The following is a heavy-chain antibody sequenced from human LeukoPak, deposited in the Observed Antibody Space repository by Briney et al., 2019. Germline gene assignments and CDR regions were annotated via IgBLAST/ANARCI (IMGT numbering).Heavy chain of an antibody. CDR1: GDSISSDY. V-gene: IGHV4-59*01. CDR3: ARVILNSVYYYYSMDV. D-gene: IGHD1-7*01. Sequence: PSETLSLTCTVSGDSISSDYWSWLRQPPGQGREWIGYIYYSGTTNYNPSLKSRVTISVDTSKNQFSLKLNSVTAAGTAVYYCARVILNSVYYYYSMDVWGKGTTVTVSS. CDR2: IYYSGTT. J-gene: IGHJ6*03.